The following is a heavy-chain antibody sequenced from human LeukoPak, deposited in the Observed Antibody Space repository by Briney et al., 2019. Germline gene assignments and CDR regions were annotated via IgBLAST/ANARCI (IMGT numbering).Heavy chain of an antibody. CDR2: IRYDGSNK. J-gene: IGHJ4*02. Sequence: PGGSLRLSCAASGFTFSSYGMHWVRQAPGKGLEWVAFIRYDGSNKYYVDSVKGRFTISRDNAKNSLYLQMNSLRAEDTAVYYCARDPHYGSGSYGYFDYWGQGTLVTVSS. V-gene: IGHV3-30*02. CDR1: GFTFSSYG. D-gene: IGHD3-10*01. CDR3: ARDPHYGSGSYGYFDY.